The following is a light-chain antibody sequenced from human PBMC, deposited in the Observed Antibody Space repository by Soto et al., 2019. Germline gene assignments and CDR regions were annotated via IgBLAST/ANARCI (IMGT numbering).Light chain of an antibody. CDR2: GAS. V-gene: IGKV3-20*01. J-gene: IGKJ1*01. Sequence: EIVLTQSPGTLSLSPGERATLSCRASQSVNSNYFGWYQQQPGQGPRLLIYGASSKATGLPDRFSGSGSGTYVTPTISSMQHEDFAVYYCQHYDNSPRTFGQGTKVEIK. CDR1: QSVNSNY. CDR3: QHYDNSPRT.